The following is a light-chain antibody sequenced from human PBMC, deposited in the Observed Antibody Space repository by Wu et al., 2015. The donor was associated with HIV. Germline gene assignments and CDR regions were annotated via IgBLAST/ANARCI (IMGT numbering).Light chain of an antibody. CDR2: RTS. Sequence: EIVLTQSPGTLSLSPGESVTLSCRASQSVSNYQLTWYQLKPGQAPRLLIYRTSTRASDIPARFSGSGSGTEFTLTISSLQSEDFAVYYCQHRSNWPLTFGGGPKVEIK. CDR1: QSVSNYQ. J-gene: IGKJ4*01. CDR3: QHRSNWPLT. V-gene: IGKV3D-20*02.